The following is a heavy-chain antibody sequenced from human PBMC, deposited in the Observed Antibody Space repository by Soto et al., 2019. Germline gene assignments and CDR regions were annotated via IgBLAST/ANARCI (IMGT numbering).Heavy chain of an antibody. CDR3: ARRPGIADAGMVGNCFVP. Sequence: GESLKISCKGSGYSFTSYWIGWVRQMPGKGLEWMGIIYPGDSDTRYSPSFQGQVTISADKSISTAYLQWSSLKASDTAMYYCARRPGIADAGMVGNCFVPWGTGTLVTLSS. V-gene: IGHV5-51*01. J-gene: IGHJ5*02. CDR1: GYSFTSYW. CDR2: IYPGDSDT. D-gene: IGHD6-13*01.